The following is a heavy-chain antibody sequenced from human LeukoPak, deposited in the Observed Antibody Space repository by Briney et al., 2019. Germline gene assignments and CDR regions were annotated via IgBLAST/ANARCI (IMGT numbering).Heavy chain of an antibody. J-gene: IGHJ6*03. CDR2: ISWNSGSI. Sequence: GGSLRLSCAASGFTFDDYAMHWVRQAPGKGLEWVSGISWNSGSIGYADSVKGRFTISRDNAKNSLYLQMNSLRAEDTALYYCARDGYSSSWSLGPTDYCYYYMDVWGKGTTVTVSS. CDR3: ARDGYSSSWSLGPTDYCYYYMDV. V-gene: IGHV3-9*01. D-gene: IGHD6-13*01. CDR1: GFTFDDYA.